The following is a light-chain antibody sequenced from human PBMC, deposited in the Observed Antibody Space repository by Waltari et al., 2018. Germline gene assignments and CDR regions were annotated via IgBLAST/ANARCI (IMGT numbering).Light chain of an antibody. Sequence: NFILTQPHSVSESPGKTVTISCTRSSGSIPSTFVPWYQPRPVSAPTIVIYESNQRPSAVPDRFSGSIDSSSNSASLTISGLMIEDEADYYCQSYDSSNLGLYVFGTGTKVTVL. V-gene: IGLV6-57*04. CDR2: ESN. CDR1: SGSIPSTF. J-gene: IGLJ1*01. CDR3: QSYDSSNLGLYV.